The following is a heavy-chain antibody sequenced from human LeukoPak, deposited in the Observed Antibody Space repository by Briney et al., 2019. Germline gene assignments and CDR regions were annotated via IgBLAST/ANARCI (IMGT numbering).Heavy chain of an antibody. V-gene: IGHV4-39*01. CDR3: ARRGNNWYFDY. D-gene: IGHD1-1*01. CDR2: VYKSGST. CDR1: GGSISSTSYY. Sequence: ASETLSLTCIVSGGSISSTSYYWGWIRQPPGKGLEWIGSVYKSGSTYYNPSLKSRVTISVDTSKNQFSLNLSSVTAADTAVYYCARRGNNWYFDYWGQGTLVTVSS. J-gene: IGHJ4*02.